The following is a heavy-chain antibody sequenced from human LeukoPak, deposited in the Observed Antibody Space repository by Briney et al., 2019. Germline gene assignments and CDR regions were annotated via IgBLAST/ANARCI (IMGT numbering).Heavy chain of an antibody. D-gene: IGHD6-13*01. Sequence: GGSLRLSCAASGFTFSSYSMNWDRQAPGKGLEWVSSISSSSSYIYYADSVKGRFTISRDNAKNSLYLQMNSLRAEDTAVYYCAIIAAAGPDPLYYYYGMDVWGQGTTVTVSS. V-gene: IGHV3-21*01. CDR2: ISSSSSYI. CDR3: AIIAAAGPDPLYYYYGMDV. CDR1: GFTFSSYS. J-gene: IGHJ6*02.